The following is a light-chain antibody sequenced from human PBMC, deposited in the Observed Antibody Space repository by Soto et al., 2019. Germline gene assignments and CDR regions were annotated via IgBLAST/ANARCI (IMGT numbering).Light chain of an antibody. V-gene: IGKV1-39*01. CDR3: QQSYTSPPT. CDR2: AAS. Sequence: DIQMTQSPSSLSASVGDRVTITCRASQSISSYLNWYQQKPGKAPNLLLYAASSLQSGVPSRFSGSGSGTDFTLTISSLQPEDFATYYCQQSYTSPPTFGQGTKLEIK. CDR1: QSISSY. J-gene: IGKJ2*01.